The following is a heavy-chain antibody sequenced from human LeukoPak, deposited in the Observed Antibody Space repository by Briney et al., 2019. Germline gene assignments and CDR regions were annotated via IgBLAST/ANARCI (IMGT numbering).Heavy chain of an antibody. CDR2: IVVGSGNT. Sequence: ASVKVSCKASGFTFTSSAKQWVRQARRQRLEWIGRIVVGSGNTNYAQKFQERVTITRDMSTSTAYMELSSLRSEDTAVYYCAAGLLLVRNTDYYAMDVWGQGTTVTVSS. D-gene: IGHD3-10*01. CDR1: GFTFTSSA. J-gene: IGHJ6*02. CDR3: AAGLLLVRNTDYYAMDV. V-gene: IGHV1-58*02.